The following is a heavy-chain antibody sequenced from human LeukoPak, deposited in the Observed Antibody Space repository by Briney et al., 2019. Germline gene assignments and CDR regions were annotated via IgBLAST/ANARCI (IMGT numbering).Heavy chain of an antibody. V-gene: IGHV4-34*01. CDR3: ARHYWTTVTTARFDP. Sequence: SETLSLTCAVYGESFGGYYWTWIRQPPGKGLEWIGEINHSGSTNYNPSLKSRVTISVDTSKNQFSLKLSSVTAADTAVYYCARHYWTTVTTARFDPWGQGTLVTVSS. J-gene: IGHJ5*02. CDR1: GESFGGYY. CDR2: INHSGST. D-gene: IGHD4-17*01.